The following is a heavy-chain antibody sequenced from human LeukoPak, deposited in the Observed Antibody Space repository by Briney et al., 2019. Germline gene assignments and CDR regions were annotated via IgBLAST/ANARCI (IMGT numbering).Heavy chain of an antibody. CDR1: GGSISSGDYY. CDR3: ARAGCSGGSCYPDPYYFDY. D-gene: IGHD2-15*01. V-gene: IGHV4-30-4*01. Sequence: PSETLSLTCTVSGGSISSGDYYWSWIRQPPGKGLEWIGYIYYSGSTYYNPSLKSRVTISVDASKNQFSLKLSSVTAADTAVYYCARAGCSGGSCYPDPYYFDYWGQGTLVTVSS. CDR2: IYYSGST. J-gene: IGHJ4*02.